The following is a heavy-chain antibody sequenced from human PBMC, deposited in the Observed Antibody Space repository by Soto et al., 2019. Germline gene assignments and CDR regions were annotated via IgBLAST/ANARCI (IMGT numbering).Heavy chain of an antibody. V-gene: IGHV3-23*01. CDR2: ISAGGSNT. Sequence: EVQLLESGGGLVQPGGSLRLSCAVSGFTFRSYAMSWVRQAPGKGPEWVSVISAGGSNTYYAESVKGRFTISRDNSNNTLYLQMNSLRDEDTAVYYCAKKGPPRDAFDIWGQGTMVTVST. CDR1: GFTFRSYA. CDR3: AKKGPPRDAFDI. J-gene: IGHJ3*02.